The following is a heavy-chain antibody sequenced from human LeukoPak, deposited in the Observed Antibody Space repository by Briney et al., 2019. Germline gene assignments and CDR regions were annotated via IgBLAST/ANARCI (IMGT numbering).Heavy chain of an antibody. CDR2: FDPEDGET. Sequence: ASVKVSCKVSGYTLTELSMHWVRQAPGKGLEWMGSFDPEDGETIYTQKFQGRVTMTEDTSTDTDYMELSSLRSEDTAVYYCATDIDLRMAFDIWGQGTMVTVSS. CDR3: ATDIDLRMAFDI. D-gene: IGHD3-3*01. CDR1: GYTLTELS. J-gene: IGHJ3*02. V-gene: IGHV1-24*01.